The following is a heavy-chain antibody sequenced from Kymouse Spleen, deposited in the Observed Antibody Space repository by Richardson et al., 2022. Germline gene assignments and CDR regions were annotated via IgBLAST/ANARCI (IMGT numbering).Heavy chain of an antibody. Sequence: QLQLQESGPGLVKPSETLSLTCTVSGGSISSSSYYWGWIRQPPGKGLEWIGSIYYSGSTYYNPSLKSRVTISVDTSKNQFSLKLSSVTAADTAVYYCARQGLTGRYFDYWGQGTLVTVSS. J-gene: IGHJ4*02. CDR3: ARQGLTGRYFDY. CDR2: IYYSGST. D-gene: IGHD3-10*01. CDR1: GGSISSSSYY. V-gene: IGHV4-39*01.